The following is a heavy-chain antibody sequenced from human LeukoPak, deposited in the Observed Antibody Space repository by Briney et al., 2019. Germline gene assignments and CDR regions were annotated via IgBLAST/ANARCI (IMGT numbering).Heavy chain of an antibody. Sequence: SQTVSLTCTVSGGSINSDDYYWSWIRQHPGKGLEWIGFIYYSGNTYYNPSLKSRVTISIDTSKNQFSLKLSSVTAADTAVYYCARVLGYCSGGSCSLYYFYGMDVWGEGTAVTVSS. CDR1: GGSINSDDYY. CDR3: ARVLGYCSGGSCSLYYFYGMDV. D-gene: IGHD2-15*01. V-gene: IGHV4-31*03. J-gene: IGHJ6*04. CDR2: IYYSGNT.